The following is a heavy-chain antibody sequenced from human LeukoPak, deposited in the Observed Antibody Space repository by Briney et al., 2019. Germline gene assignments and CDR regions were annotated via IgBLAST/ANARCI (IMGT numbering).Heavy chain of an antibody. CDR2: IYRDGSST. CDR1: GFTFSTYW. Sequence: PGGSLRLSCAASGFTFSTYWMHWVRQAPGKGLVWVSRIYRDGSSTSYADSVKGRFTISRDNAKNTLFLQMNSLRAEDTAVYYCAMSTVTTSWYFDLWGRGTLVTVSS. CDR3: AMSTVTTSWYFDL. J-gene: IGHJ2*01. V-gene: IGHV3-74*01. D-gene: IGHD4-17*01.